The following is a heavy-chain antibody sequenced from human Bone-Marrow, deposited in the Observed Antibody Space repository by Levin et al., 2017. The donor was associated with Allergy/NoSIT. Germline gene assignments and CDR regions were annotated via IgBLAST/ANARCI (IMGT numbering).Heavy chain of an antibody. CDR2: ISGSGGRT. J-gene: IGHJ4*02. CDR1: RFPFSTYA. D-gene: IGHD5-12*01. Sequence: GGSLRLSCAASRFPFSTYAMSWVRQAPGKGLEWVSVISGSGGRTSYADSVKGRFTISRDYSKNTLYLQMNSLGAEDTAVYYCAKLGYPASGYLPHTYFDFWGQGTLVTVSS. V-gene: IGHV3-23*01. CDR3: AKLGYPASGYLPHTYFDF.